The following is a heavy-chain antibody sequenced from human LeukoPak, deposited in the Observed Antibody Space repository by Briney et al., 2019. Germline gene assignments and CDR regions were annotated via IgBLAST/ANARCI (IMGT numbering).Heavy chain of an antibody. Sequence: GGSLRLSCAASGFTFSSYGMHWVRQAPGKGLEWVAVISYDGSNKYYADSVKGRFTISRDNSKNTRYLQMNSLRAEDTAVYYCALDSSGYGFDYWGQGTLVTVSS. CDR2: ISYDGSNK. CDR3: ALDSSGYGFDY. D-gene: IGHD3-22*01. J-gene: IGHJ4*02. CDR1: GFTFSSYG. V-gene: IGHV3-30*03.